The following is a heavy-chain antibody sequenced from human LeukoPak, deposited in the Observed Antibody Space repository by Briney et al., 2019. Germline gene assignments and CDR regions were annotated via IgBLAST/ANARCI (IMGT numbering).Heavy chain of an antibody. CDR3: ARGPHFYGSGSYEYSYYYYYYGMGV. J-gene: IGHJ6*04. CDR2: INHKGAT. D-gene: IGHD3-10*01. Sequence: SETLSLTCAVYGGSFSGYYWTWVRQPPGKGLEWIGEINHKGATNYNPSLKSRVTISLDTSKNQFSLKLSSVTAADTAVYYCARGPHFYGSGSYEYSYYYYYYGMGVWGKGTAVTVSS. CDR1: GGSFSGYY. V-gene: IGHV4-34*01.